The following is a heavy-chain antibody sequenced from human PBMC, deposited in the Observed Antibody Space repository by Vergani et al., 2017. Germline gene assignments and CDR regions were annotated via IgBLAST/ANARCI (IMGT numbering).Heavy chain of an antibody. CDR1: GYTSTSYG. Sequence: VQLVQSGAEVTKPGASVKASCKAPGYTSTSYGISWVRQAPGQGLEWMGWISAYNGNTNYAQKLQGRVTMTTDATTSTAYMVLRSLRSDDTAVYYCAGGHWNDAPPEYYFDYWGQGTLVTVAS. J-gene: IGHJ4*02. CDR2: ISAYNGNT. D-gene: IGHD1-1*01. V-gene: IGHV1-18*01. CDR3: AGGHWNDAPPEYYFDY.